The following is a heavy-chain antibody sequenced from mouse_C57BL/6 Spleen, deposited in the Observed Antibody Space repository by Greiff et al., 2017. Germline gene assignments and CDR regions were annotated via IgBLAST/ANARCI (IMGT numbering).Heavy chain of an antibody. D-gene: IGHD2-4*01. CDR2: IYPGSGNT. J-gene: IGHJ4*01. CDR1: GYTFTDYY. CDR3: ASYYDYDVGYAMDY. V-gene: IGHV1-76*01. Sequence: VQLQQSGAELVRPGASVKLSCKASGYTFTDYYINWVKQRPGQGLEWIAMIYPGSGNTYYNEKFKGKATLTAEKSSSTAYMQLSSLTSQDSAVYFCASYYDYDVGYAMDYWGQGTSVTVSS.